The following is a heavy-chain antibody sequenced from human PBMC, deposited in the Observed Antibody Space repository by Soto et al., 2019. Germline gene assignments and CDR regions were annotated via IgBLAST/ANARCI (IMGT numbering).Heavy chain of an antibody. J-gene: IGHJ4*02. D-gene: IGHD3-22*01. CDR2: ISAYNGNT. CDR1: GYTFTSYG. CDR3: ARDPHYYDSSDDFDY. V-gene: IGHV1-18*04. Sequence: ASVKVSCKASGYTFTSYGISWVRQAPEQGLEWMGWISAYNGNTNYAQKLQGRVTMTTDTSTSTAYMELRSLRSDDTAVYYCARDPHYYDSSDDFDYWGQGTLVTVSS.